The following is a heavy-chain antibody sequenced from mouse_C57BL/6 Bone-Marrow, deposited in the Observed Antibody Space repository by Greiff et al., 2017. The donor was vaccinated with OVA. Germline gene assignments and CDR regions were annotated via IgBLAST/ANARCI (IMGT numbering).Heavy chain of an antibody. V-gene: IGHV1-80*01. D-gene: IGHD1-1*01. CDR3: ANYGRGGYYFDY. J-gene: IGHJ2*01. Sequence: VHLVESGAELVKPGASVKISCKASGYAFSSYWMNWVKQRPGKGLEWIGQIYPGDGDTNYNGKFKGKATLTADKSSSTAYMQLSSLTSEDSAVYFCANYGRGGYYFDYWGQGTTLTVSS. CDR2: IYPGDGDT. CDR1: GYAFSSYW.